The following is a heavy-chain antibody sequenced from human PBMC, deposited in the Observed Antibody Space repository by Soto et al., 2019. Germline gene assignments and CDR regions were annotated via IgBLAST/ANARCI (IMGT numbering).Heavy chain of an antibody. V-gene: IGHV4-34*01. J-gene: IGHJ5*02. CDR1: GGSFSGYY. Sequence: PSETLSLTCAVYGGSFSGYYWSWIRQPPGKGLEWIGEINHSGSTNYNPSLKSRVTISVDTSKNQFSLKLSSVTAADTTVYYCARDLELRYFDWSPAFGGFDPWGQGTLVTVSS. D-gene: IGHD3-9*01. CDR3: ARDLELRYFDWSPAFGGFDP. CDR2: INHSGST.